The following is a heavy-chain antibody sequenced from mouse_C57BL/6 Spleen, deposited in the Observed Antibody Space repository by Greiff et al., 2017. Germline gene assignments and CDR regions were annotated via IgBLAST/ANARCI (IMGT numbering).Heavy chain of an antibody. J-gene: IGHJ2*01. Sequence: DVQLQESVAELVRPGASVKLSCTASGFNIKNTYMHWVKQRPEQGLEWIGRIDPANGNTKYAPKFQGKATITADTSSNTAYLPLSGLTSEDSAVYYCARSPYDGYLDYWGQGTTLTVAS. V-gene: IGHV14-3*01. CDR1: GFNIKNTY. CDR2: IDPANGNT. CDR3: ARSPYDGYLDY. D-gene: IGHD2-3*01.